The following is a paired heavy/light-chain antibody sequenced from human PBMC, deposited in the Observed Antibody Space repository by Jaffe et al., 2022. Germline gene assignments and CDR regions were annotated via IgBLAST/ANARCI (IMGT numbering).Heavy chain of an antibody. D-gene: IGHD3-10*01. CDR3: ARLEGSGSFYIGCFDP. J-gene: IGHJ5*02. Sequence: QVQLQESGPGLVKPSETLSLNCAVSGYSVSSGYSWGWIRQPPGKGPEWIASIHHTGSTSYSPSLKSRVTISIDTSKNQFSLKLSSVTAADTAVYYCARLEGSGSFYIGCFDPWGQGTLVTVSS. CDR2: IHHTGST. CDR1: GYSVSSGYS. V-gene: IGHV4-38-2*01.
Light chain of an antibody. J-gene: IGKJ4*01. CDR1: QTISYY. Sequence: DIQMTQSPSSLSASVGDRVTITCRASQTISYYLNWYQQKPGKAPKLLIYAASSLQRGVPSRFSGSGSGTDFTLTISSLQPEDFATYYCQQSHSSPLTFGGGTKVEIK. CDR2: AAS. CDR3: QQSHSSPLT. V-gene: IGKV1-39*01.